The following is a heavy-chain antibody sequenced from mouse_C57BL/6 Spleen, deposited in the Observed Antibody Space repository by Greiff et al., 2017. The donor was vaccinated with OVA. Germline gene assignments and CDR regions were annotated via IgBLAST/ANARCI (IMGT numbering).Heavy chain of an antibody. D-gene: IGHD1-1*01. CDR3: TRDGSSYWYFDV. J-gene: IGHJ1*03. Sequence: EVMLVESGEGLVKPGGSLKLSCAASGFTFSSYAMSWVRQTPEKRLEWVAYISSGGDYIYYADTVKGRFTISRDNASNTLYLQMSSLKSEDTAMYYCTRDGSSYWYFDVWGTGTTVTVSS. V-gene: IGHV5-9-1*02. CDR2: ISSGGDYI. CDR1: GFTFSSYA.